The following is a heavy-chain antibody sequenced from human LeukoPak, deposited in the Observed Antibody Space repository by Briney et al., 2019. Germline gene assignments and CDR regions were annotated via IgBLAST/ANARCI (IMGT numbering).Heavy chain of an antibody. CDR3: ARGPQGSGSAPYYYYYMDV. D-gene: IGHD3-10*01. J-gene: IGHJ6*03. Sequence: ASVKVSCKASGYTFTSYYMHWVRQAPGQGLEWMGWINPNSGGTNYAQKFQGRVTMTRDTSISTAYMELSRLRSDDTAVYYCARGPQGSGSAPYYYYYMDVWGKGTTVTVSS. CDR1: GYTFTSYY. V-gene: IGHV1-2*02. CDR2: INPNSGGT.